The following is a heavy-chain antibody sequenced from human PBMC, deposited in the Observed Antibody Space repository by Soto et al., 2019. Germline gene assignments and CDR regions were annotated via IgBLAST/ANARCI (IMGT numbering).Heavy chain of an antibody. V-gene: IGHV1-2*04. CDR3: ARGGVIGGDYYYGIDV. J-gene: IGHJ6*02. CDR2: INPNSGGT. Sequence: ASVKVSCKASGYTFTGYYRHGVRQAPGQGLEWMGWINPNSGGTNYAQKFQGWVTMTRDTSISTAYMELSRLRSDDTAVYYCARGGVIGGDYYYGIDVCGQGTTVTVSS. D-gene: IGHD3-10*01. CDR1: GYTFTGYY.